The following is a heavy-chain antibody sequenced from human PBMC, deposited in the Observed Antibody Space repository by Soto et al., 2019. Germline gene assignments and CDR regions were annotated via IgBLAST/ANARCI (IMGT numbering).Heavy chain of an antibody. J-gene: IGHJ6*03. Sequence: GGSLRLSCAASGFTVSSNYMSWVRQAPGKGLEWVSVIYSGGSTYYADSGKGRFTISRDNSKNTLYLQMNSLRAEDTAVYYCASDGRSDLGYYYYYMDVWGKGTTVTVSS. CDR1: GFTVSSNY. V-gene: IGHV3-66*01. CDR3: ASDGRSDLGYYYYYMDV. D-gene: IGHD3-16*01. CDR2: IYSGGST.